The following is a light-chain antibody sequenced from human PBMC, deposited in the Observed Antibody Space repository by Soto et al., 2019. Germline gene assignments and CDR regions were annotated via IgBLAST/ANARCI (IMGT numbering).Light chain of an antibody. CDR3: QQYAVSTET. Sequence: EIVLTQSPGSLSLSPGDSATLSCRASQTVTRAYIAWYQLRPGQLPRLLIFGASTRAPGVPDRFSGSGSGTDFTLAISGLEPEDFAVYYCQQYAVSTETFGQGTKVDIK. CDR2: GAS. CDR1: QTVTRAY. V-gene: IGKV3-20*01. J-gene: IGKJ1*01.